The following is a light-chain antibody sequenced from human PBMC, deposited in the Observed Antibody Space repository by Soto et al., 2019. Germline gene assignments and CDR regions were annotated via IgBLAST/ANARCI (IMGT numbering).Light chain of an antibody. CDR2: GNN. V-gene: IGLV1-40*01. CDR3: QSYDSTLSDRYV. CDR1: SSNIGAGYD. J-gene: IGLJ1*01. Sequence: QSVLTQPPSVSGAPGQRVIISCTGSSSNIGAGYDVHWYQQCPGTAPKLLIFGNNNRPSGVPDRFSGSKSGTSASLAITGLQAEDEGDYYCQSYDSTLSDRYVFGTGTKVTVL.